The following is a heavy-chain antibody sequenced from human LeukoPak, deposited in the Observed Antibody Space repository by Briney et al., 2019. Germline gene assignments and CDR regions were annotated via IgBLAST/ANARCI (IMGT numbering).Heavy chain of an antibody. V-gene: IGHV3-23*01. CDR3: ARSARGTVTTDY. J-gene: IGHJ4*02. Sequence: PGGSLRLSCAASGFTFSSYGMPWVRQAPGKGLEWVSSISGSGASTYYADSVKGRFTIPRDNSKNTLYLQMNSLRAEDTAVYYCARSARGTVTTDYWGQGTLVTVSS. CDR2: ISGSGAST. D-gene: IGHD4-17*01. CDR1: GFTFSSYG.